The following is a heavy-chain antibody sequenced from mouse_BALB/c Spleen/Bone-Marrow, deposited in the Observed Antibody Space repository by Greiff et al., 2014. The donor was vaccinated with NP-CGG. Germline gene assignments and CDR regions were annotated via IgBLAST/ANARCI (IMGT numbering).Heavy chain of an antibody. D-gene: IGHD1-2*01. CDR2: IWADGST. CDR3: ARITTATGAMDY. J-gene: IGHJ4*01. V-gene: IGHV2-9*02. CDR1: GFSLTNYG. Sequence: VKLVESGPGLVAPSQSLSITCTVSGFSLTNYGVHWVRRPPGKGLEWLEVIWADGSTNYNSALMSRLSISKDNSKSQVFFKMNSLQTDDTAMYYCARITTATGAMDYWGQGTSVTVSS.